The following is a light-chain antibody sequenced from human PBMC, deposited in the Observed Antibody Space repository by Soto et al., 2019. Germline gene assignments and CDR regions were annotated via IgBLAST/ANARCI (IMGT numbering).Light chain of an antibody. CDR1: QDVSRN. CDR3: QQLNSYVFA. CDR2: AAS. Sequence: EIQLTPSPSFLSASVGDRVTITCRASQDVSRNLAWYQPKPGKAPNLLIYAASTLRSGVPSRFSGSGSETDFTLTISSLQPGDFATYYCQQLNSYVFAFGPGTKVDIK. J-gene: IGKJ3*01. V-gene: IGKV1-9*01.